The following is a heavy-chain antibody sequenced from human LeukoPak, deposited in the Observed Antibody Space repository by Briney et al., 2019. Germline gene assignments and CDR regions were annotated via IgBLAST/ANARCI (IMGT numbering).Heavy chain of an antibody. Sequence: SETLSLTCTDSGDSISSSSSYWGWIRQPPGEGLEWIGSIYYSGSTYYNTSLKSRVTISVDTSKNQFSLQLNSVTPEDTAVYYCARASSGWYDYYYYYMDVWGKGTTVTVSS. CDR2: IYYSGST. D-gene: IGHD6-19*01. J-gene: IGHJ6*03. CDR3: ARASSGWYDYYYYYMDV. CDR1: GDSISSSSSY. V-gene: IGHV4-39*01.